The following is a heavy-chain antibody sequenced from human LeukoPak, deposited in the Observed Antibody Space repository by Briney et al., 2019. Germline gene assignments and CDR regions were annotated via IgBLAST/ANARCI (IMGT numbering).Heavy chain of an antibody. D-gene: IGHD3-10*01. J-gene: IGHJ4*02. V-gene: IGHV3-23*01. CDR1: GFTFSSYA. CDR2: ISGSGGST. CDR3: AYTRLSLLWFGPYYFDY. Sequence: PGGSLRLSCAASGFTFSSYAMSWVRQAPGKGLEWVSAISGSGGSTYYADSVKGRFTISRDNSKNTLYLQMNSLRAEDTAVYYCAYTRLSLLWFGPYYFDYWGQGTLVTVSP.